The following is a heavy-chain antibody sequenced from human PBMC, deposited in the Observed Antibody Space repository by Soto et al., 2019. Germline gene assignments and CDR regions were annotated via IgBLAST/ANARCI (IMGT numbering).Heavy chain of an antibody. CDR1: GGTFSSYA. Sequence: QVPLVQSGAEVKKPGSSVKVSCKASGGTFSSYAISWVRQAPGQGLEWMGGIIPIFGTANYAQKFQGRVTINADESTSTAYMELRSLKSEDTAVYYCAGHDDVVEFFDYWGKGTLVTVSA. V-gene: IGHV1-69*12. D-gene: IGHD3-10*01. CDR3: AGHDDVVEFFDY. CDR2: IIPIFGTA. J-gene: IGHJ4*02.